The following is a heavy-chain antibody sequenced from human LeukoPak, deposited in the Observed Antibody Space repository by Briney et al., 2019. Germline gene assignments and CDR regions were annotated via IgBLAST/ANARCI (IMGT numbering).Heavy chain of an antibody. V-gene: IGHV1-3*01. CDR1: GYTFASYA. J-gene: IGHJ4*02. Sequence: ASVKVSCKASGYTFASYAMHWVRQAPGQRLEWMGWINAGNGNTKYSQKFQGRVTITRDTSASTAYMELSSLRSDDTAVYYCARGPPNWGYDYWGPGTLVTVSS. CDR2: INAGNGNT. D-gene: IGHD7-27*01. CDR3: ARGPPNWGYDY.